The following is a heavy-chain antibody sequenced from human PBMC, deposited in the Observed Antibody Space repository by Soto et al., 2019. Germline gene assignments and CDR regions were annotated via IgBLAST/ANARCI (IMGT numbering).Heavy chain of an antibody. CDR2: INPKSGGT. J-gene: IGHJ6*02. V-gene: IGHV1-2*04. CDR1: GYSFTDYH. CDR3: ARGDSTDCSNGVCSFFYNHDMDI. D-gene: IGHD2-8*01. Sequence: GASVKVSCKASGYSFTDYHIHWVRQAPGQGLEWLGRINPKSGGTSTAQKFQGWVTMTTDTSISTASMELTRLTSDDTAIYYCARGDSTDCSNGVCSFFYNHDMDIWGQGTTVTVSS.